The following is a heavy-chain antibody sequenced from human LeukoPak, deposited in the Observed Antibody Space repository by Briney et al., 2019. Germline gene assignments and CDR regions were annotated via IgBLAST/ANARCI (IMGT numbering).Heavy chain of an antibody. Sequence: GGSLTLSCVASGFSFGRSFIRWVRQAPGKGLEWLTNIKEDGSETYYVDSVKGRFTISRDNAKNSLYLQMNSLRAEDTAVYFCVRDYVWGTSNSDYWGQGTPVTVSS. CDR2: IKEDGSET. CDR3: VRDYVWGTSNSDY. V-gene: IGHV3-7*01. D-gene: IGHD3-16*01. CDR1: GFSFGRSF. J-gene: IGHJ4*02.